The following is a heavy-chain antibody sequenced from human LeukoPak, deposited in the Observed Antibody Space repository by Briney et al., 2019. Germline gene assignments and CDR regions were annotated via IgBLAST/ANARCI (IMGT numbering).Heavy chain of an antibody. Sequence: ASVKVSCKASGYTFTNYSIHWVRQAPGQGLEWLGIINPSGGSTSYAQKFQGRVTMTRDMSTSTVYMELSSLRSEDTAVYYCARAPEEDSSGPIDYWGQGTLVTVSS. J-gene: IGHJ4*02. V-gene: IGHV1-46*01. D-gene: IGHD3-22*01. CDR1: GYTFTNYS. CDR3: ARAPEEDSSGPIDY. CDR2: INPSGGST.